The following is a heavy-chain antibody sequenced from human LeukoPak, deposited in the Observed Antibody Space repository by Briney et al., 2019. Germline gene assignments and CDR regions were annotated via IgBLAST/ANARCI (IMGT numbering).Heavy chain of an antibody. V-gene: IGHV3-66*01. D-gene: IGHD3-10*01. J-gene: IGHJ4*02. Sequence: PGGSLRLSCAASGFTVSNSYMSWVRQAPGKGLECVSVIHSGGTTYHADSVKGRFTISRDNSKNTLYLQMNSLRVEDTAVYYCAGDSPAGGQQFFDHWGQGTLVTVSS. CDR3: AGDSPAGGQQFFDH. CDR2: IHSGGTT. CDR1: GFTVSNSY.